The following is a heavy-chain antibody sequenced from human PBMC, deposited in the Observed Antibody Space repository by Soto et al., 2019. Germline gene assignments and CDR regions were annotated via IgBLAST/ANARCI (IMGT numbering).Heavy chain of an antibody. CDR1: GFTFSDYY. J-gene: IGHJ4*02. CDR3: AREYCGGDCYPGSHFDY. CDR2: ISSSGSTI. D-gene: IGHD2-21*02. V-gene: IGHV3-11*01. Sequence: SCAASGFTFSDYYMSWIRQAPGKGLEWVSYISSSGSTIYYADSVKGRFTISRDNAKNSLYLQMNSLRAEDTAVYYCAREYCGGDCYPGSHFDYWGQGTLVTSPQ.